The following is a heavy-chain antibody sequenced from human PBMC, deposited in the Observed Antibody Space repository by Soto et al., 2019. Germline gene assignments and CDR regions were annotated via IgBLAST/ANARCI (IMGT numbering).Heavy chain of an antibody. J-gene: IGHJ4*02. Sequence: EVQLLESGGGLVQPGGSLRLSCAASGFTFSSYAMRWVGQDPGKGLEWVSAMSGSGGSTYYADSVKGRFTISKDNSKNTPYLQMNSLRAEDTAVYYCARRSSGSYYDYWGQGTLVTVSS. V-gene: IGHV3-23*01. CDR1: GFTFSSYA. D-gene: IGHD1-26*01. CDR2: MSGSGGST. CDR3: ARRSSGSYYDY.